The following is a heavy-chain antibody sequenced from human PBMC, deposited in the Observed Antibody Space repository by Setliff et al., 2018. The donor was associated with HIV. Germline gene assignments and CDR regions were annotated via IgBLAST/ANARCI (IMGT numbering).Heavy chain of an antibody. CDR2: INVDGSSI. CDR3: AKQYSMYYYYCMDV. CDR1: GFTFTDYW. D-gene: IGHD6-6*01. J-gene: IGHJ6*03. Sequence: PGGSLRLSCAASGFTFTDYWMHWVRQVPGQGLVWVSRINVDGSSISYADSVKVRFTISRDNSKNTLYLQMNSLRAEDTAVYYCAKQYSMYYYYCMDVWGKGTTVTVSS. V-gene: IGHV3-74*01.